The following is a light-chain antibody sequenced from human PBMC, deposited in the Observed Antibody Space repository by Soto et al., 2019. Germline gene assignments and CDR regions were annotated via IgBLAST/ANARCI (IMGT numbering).Light chain of an antibody. CDR3: QQSYKSPPLT. CDR1: QSITVY. Sequence: DVQMTQSPSSLSASVGDSVTITCRASQSITVYLNWYQQKAGQAPKLLIYAASSLQSGVPSRFRGGGSRTEFTLNISSLQPDDFATYYCQQSYKSPPLTFGGGTRL. CDR2: AAS. V-gene: IGKV1-39*01. J-gene: IGKJ4*01.